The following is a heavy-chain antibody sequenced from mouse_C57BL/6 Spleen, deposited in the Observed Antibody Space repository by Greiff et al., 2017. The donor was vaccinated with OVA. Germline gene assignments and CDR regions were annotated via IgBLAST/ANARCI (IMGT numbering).Heavy chain of an antibody. CDR1: GYTFTDYN. J-gene: IGHJ3*01. D-gene: IGHD2-5*01. CDR2: INPNNGGT. CDR3: ARGGYSNYFFAY. Sequence: EVQLQQSGPELVKPGASVKMSCKASGYTFTDYNMHWVKQSHGKSLEWIGYINPNNGGTSYNQKFKGKATLTVNKSSSTAYMELRSLTSEDSAVYYCARGGYSNYFFAYWGQGTLVTVSA. V-gene: IGHV1-22*01.